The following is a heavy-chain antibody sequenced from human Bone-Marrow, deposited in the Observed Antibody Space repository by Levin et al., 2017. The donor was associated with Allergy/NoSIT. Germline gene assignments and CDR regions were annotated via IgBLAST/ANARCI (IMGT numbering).Heavy chain of an antibody. D-gene: IGHD4-17*01. CDR1: GFTFSSYG. CDR3: AKASTTVTRRWFEP. V-gene: IGHV3-30*18. J-gene: IGHJ5*02. Sequence: PGGSLRLSCAASGFTFSSYGMHWVRQAPGKGLEWVAMISYDGTNEFYADSVKGRFTISKDNSKNTLYLQMNSLRAEDTAIYYCAKASTTVTRRWFEPWGQGTLVTVSS. CDR2: ISYDGTNE.